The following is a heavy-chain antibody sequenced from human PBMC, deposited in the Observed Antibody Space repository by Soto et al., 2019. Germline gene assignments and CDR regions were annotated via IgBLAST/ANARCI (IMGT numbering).Heavy chain of an antibody. Sequence: PGGSLRLSCAGSGFTFSSHVMSWVRQAPGKGLEWVSAISGSGGSTYYADSVKGRFTISRDNSKDTLFLQMNSLRAEDTAVYYCARVHAPARENFDYWGQGTLVTVSS. CDR3: ARVHAPARENFDY. J-gene: IGHJ4*02. V-gene: IGHV3-23*01. CDR2: ISGSGGST. CDR1: GFTFSSHV.